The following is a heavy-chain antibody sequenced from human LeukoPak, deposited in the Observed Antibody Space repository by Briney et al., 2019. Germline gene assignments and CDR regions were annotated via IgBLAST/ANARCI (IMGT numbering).Heavy chain of an antibody. CDR1: GGSISSYY. V-gene: IGHV4-59*12. J-gene: IGHJ4*02. CDR3: ARDSPYSSGSDY. D-gene: IGHD6-19*01. CDR2: IYYSGST. Sequence: SETLSLTCTVSGGSISSYYWSWIRQPPGKGLEWIGYIYYSGSTYYNPSLKSRVTISVDTSKNQFSLKLSSVTAADTAVYYCARDSPYSSGSDYWGQGTLVTVSS.